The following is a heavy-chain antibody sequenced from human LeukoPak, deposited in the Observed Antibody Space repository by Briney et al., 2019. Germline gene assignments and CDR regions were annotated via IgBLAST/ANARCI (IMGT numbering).Heavy chain of an antibody. CDR1: GGSFSGYY. V-gene: IGHV4-34*01. D-gene: IGHD3-3*01. CDR2: INHSGST. Sequence: SETLSLTCAVYGGSFSGYYWSWIRQPPGKGLEWIGEINHSGSTNYNPSLKSIVTISVETSKSQFSLKLSSVTAADTAVYYCARLRITIFGVVIHPFDYWGQGTLVTVSS. CDR3: ARLRITIFGVVIHPFDY. J-gene: IGHJ4*02.